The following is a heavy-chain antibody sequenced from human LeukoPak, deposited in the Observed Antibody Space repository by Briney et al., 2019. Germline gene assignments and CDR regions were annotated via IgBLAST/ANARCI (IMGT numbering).Heavy chain of an antibody. Sequence: GRSLRLSCAASGFTFSNYGMHWARQAPGKGLEWVAFIWYGGSNKYYADSVKGRFTISRDNSKNTLSLQVNRLRAEDTAVYYCARISCTGGNCRPYSYYDMDVWGQGTTVTVAS. J-gene: IGHJ6*02. V-gene: IGHV3-33*01. CDR3: ARISCTGGNCRPYSYYDMDV. CDR1: GFTFSNYG. CDR2: IWYGGSNK. D-gene: IGHD2-15*01.